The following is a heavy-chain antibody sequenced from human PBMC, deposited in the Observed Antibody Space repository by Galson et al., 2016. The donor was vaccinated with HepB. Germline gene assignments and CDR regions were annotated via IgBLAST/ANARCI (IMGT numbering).Heavy chain of an antibody. CDR3: ARDGGRGYTYGYFDY. D-gene: IGHD5-18*01. Sequence: SLRLSCAASGFTFSTYSMNWVRQAPGKGLEWVSYISSRSSTIYYADSLKGRFTISRDNAKNSLYLQMTSLRDEDTAVFYCARDGGRGYTYGYFDYWGRGTLVTVSS. CDR1: GFTFSTYS. J-gene: IGHJ4*02. V-gene: IGHV3-48*02. CDR2: ISSRSSTI.